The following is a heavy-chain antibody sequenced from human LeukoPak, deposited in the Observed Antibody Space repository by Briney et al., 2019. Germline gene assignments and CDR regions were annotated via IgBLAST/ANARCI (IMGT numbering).Heavy chain of an antibody. D-gene: IGHD2-8*02. J-gene: IGHJ4*02. V-gene: IGHV4-59*12. CDR1: GGSISSYY. CDR2: IYYSGST. Sequence: PSETLSLTCTVSGGSISSYYWSWIRQPPGKGLEWIGYIYYSGSTNYNPSLRSRVTISVDTSKNQFSLKLSSATAADTAVYYCARDTGTGGQVVCDNWGQGTLVTVSS. CDR3: ARDTGTGGQVVCDN.